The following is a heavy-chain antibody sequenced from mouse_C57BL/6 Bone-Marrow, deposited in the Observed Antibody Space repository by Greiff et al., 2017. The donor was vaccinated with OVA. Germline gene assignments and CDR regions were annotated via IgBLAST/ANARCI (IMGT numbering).Heavy chain of an antibody. CDR3: TTSNCGGFAY. D-gene: IGHD4-1*02. CDR2: IDPENGDT. V-gene: IGHV14-4*01. J-gene: IGHJ3*01. CDR1: GFNIKDDY. Sequence: VQLQQSGAELVRPGASVKLSCTASGFNIKDDYMHWVKQRPEQGLEWIGWIDPENGDTEYASKFQGKATITADTSSNTAYLQLSSLTSEDTAVYCCTTSNCGGFAYWGQGTLVTVSA.